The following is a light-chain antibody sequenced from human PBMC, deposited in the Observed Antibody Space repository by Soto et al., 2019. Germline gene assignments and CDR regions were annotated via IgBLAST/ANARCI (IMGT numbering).Light chain of an antibody. CDR2: DVS. V-gene: IGLV2-11*01. CDR3: CSSAGSYYV. J-gene: IGLJ1*01. CDR1: SSDVGGYNY. Sequence: QSALTQPRSVSGSPGQSVTISCTGTSSDVGGYNYVSWYQQHPGKAPKLMIYDVSKRPSGVPDRFSGSKSGNTASLTISGLHADDEADYYCCSSAGSYYVFGTGTKLTVL.